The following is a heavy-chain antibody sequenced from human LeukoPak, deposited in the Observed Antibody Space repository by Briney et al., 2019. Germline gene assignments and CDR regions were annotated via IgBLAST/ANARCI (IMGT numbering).Heavy chain of an antibody. CDR1: GGSLISYY. Sequence: SETLSLTCPVSGGSLISYYWSWIRQSPQKGLEWIAYIHSSGKTNYNPSLKSRVPISVDMSKNQFSLKVTSMTAADTGVYYCTRSFPGIVGAADFWGQGTLVTVSS. V-gene: IGHV4-59*01. J-gene: IGHJ4*02. CDR2: IHSSGKT. CDR3: TRSFPGIVGAADF. D-gene: IGHD1-26*01.